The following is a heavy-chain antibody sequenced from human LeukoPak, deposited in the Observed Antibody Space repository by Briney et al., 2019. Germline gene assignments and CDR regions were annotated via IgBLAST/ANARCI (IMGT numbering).Heavy chain of an antibody. D-gene: IGHD5-12*01. CDR2: ISYDGSNK. CDR3: ARGRGYSGYEGFDY. V-gene: IGHV3-30-3*01. J-gene: IGHJ4*02. CDR1: GFTFSSYA. Sequence: GGSLRLSCAASGFTFSSYATHWVRQAPGKGLEWVAVISYDGSNKYYADSVKGRFTISRDNSKNTLYLQMNSLRAEGTAVYYCARGRGYSGYEGFDYWGQGTLVTVSS.